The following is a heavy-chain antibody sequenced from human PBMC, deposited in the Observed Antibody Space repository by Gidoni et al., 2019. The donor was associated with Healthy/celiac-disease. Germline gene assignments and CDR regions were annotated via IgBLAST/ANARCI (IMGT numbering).Heavy chain of an antibody. J-gene: IGHJ4*02. CDR1: GGTFSSYA. V-gene: IGHV1-69*01. Sequence: QVQLVQSGAEVKKPGSSVKVSCKASGGTFSSYAISWVRQAPGQGLEWMGGIIPICGTANYAQKFQGRVTITADESTSTAYMELSSLRSEDTAVYYCASQGYCSGGSCYGPFDYWGQGTLVTVSS. D-gene: IGHD2-15*01. CDR3: ASQGYCSGGSCYGPFDY. CDR2: IIPICGTA.